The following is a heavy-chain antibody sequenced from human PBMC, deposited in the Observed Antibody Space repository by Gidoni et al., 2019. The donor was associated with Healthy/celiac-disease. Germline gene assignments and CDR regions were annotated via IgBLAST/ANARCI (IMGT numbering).Heavy chain of an antibody. D-gene: IGHD5-12*01. V-gene: IGHV3-23*01. Sequence: EVQQWRSGGGLVQPGGSLRLSWSATGFTVSSYALRWVRQAPGKGLEWVSAISGSGGSTYSADSVTGRFTISRDNSKNTLYLQMNSLRAEDTAVYYCARGPTKIKNVEMATITGLYWGQGTLVTVSS. CDR2: ISGSGGST. J-gene: IGHJ1*01. CDR1: GFTVSSYA. CDR3: ARGPTKIKNVEMATITGLY.